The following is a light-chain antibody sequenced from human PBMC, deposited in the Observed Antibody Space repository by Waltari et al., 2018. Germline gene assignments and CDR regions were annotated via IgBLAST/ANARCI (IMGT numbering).Light chain of an antibody. Sequence: EMVLTQSPGTMSLSQGERATLSCRASQSIGRSLVWYQQKPGQAPRLLLYDVSRRATGIPDRFSGSGYGTDFSLTISRLEPEDFAVYYCQKYERLPATFGQGTTVEIK. J-gene: IGKJ1*01. V-gene: IGKV3-20*01. CDR2: DVS. CDR3: QKYERLPAT. CDR1: QSIGRS.